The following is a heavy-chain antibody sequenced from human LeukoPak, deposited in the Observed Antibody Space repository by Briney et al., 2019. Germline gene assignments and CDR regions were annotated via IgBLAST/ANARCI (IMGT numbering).Heavy chain of an antibody. D-gene: IGHD5-18*01. V-gene: IGHV3-23*01. CDR2: ISGSGGNT. CDR1: GFSVGGYW. J-gene: IGHJ4*02. Sequence: QPGGSLRLSCAASGFSVGGYWMHWVRHGPGMGLVWVSAISGSGGNTYYADSVKGRFTISRDNSKNTLYLQMNSLRAEDTAIYYCAKKRGMQLWQYYFDYWGQGTLVTVSS. CDR3: AKKRGMQLWQYYFDY.